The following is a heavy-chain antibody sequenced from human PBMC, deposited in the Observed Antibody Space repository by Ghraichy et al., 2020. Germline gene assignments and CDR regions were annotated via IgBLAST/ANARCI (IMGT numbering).Heavy chain of an antibody. CDR3: ARDCHYGDYLCWYFDL. V-gene: IGHV3-33*01. J-gene: IGHJ2*01. CDR2: IWSDGTTK. Sequence: GESLNISCAASGFTFSSYGMHWVRQAPGKGLEWVAVIWSDGTTKYYADSVEGRFTISRDDSKNTLYLQMNSLRAEDTAVYYCARDCHYGDYLCWYFDLWGRGTLVTVS. D-gene: IGHD4-17*01. CDR1: GFTFSSYG.